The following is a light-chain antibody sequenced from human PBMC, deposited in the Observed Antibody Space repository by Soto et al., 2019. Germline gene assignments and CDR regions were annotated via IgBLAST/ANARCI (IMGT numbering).Light chain of an antibody. CDR1: QTIRVN. J-gene: IGKJ1*01. V-gene: IGKV1-5*01. CDR2: DAS. CDR3: QQYDTYWT. Sequence: DIQMTQSPSTLSAAVGDTVTITSRASQTIRVNLAWFQQKPGKAPKLLIHDASSLESGVPSRFSASGSGTEFTLTISSLQPDDFATYYCQQYDTYWTFGQGTKVDIK.